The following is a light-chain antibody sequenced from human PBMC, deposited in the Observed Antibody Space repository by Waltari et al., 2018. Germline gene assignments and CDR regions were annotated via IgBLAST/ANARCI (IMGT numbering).Light chain of an antibody. Sequence: IVMTQSPDSLAVSLGERATINCKYSQSVLYSSNNKNYLAWYQQKPGQPPKLLIYWASTRESGVPDRFSGSGSGTDFTLTISSLQAEDVAVYYCQQYYTTPLTFGGGTKVEIK. V-gene: IGKV4-1*01. CDR1: QSVLYSSNNKNY. CDR3: QQYYTTPLT. J-gene: IGKJ4*01. CDR2: WAS.